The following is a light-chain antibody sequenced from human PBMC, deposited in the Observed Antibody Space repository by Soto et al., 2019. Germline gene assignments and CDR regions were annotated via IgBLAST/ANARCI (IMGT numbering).Light chain of an antibody. CDR1: SSNIGAGYE. CDR2: ENN. CDR3: QSYDCSLSGYV. J-gene: IGLJ1*01. Sequence: QSVLPQPPSVSEAPGQRVTIYCTGSSSNIGAGYEAHWYQQVPGTAPKLLIYENNNRPAGVPDRFSGSKSGTSASLAITGLQAEDEAVYYCQSYDCSLSGYVFGTGTKVTV. V-gene: IGLV1-40*01.